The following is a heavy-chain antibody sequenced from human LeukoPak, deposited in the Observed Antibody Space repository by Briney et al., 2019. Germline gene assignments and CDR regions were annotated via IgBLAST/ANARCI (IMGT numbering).Heavy chain of an antibody. CDR3: ARHNYYGSGNWFDP. V-gene: IGHV4-39*01. CDR2: IYYSGST. Sequence: SETLSLTCTVSGGSISSSSYYWGWIRQPPGKGLEWIGSIYYSGSTYYNPSLKSRVTISVDTSRNQFSLRLSSVTAADTAVYYCARHNYYGSGNWFDPWGQGTLVTVSS. D-gene: IGHD3-10*01. CDR1: GGSISSSSYY. J-gene: IGHJ5*02.